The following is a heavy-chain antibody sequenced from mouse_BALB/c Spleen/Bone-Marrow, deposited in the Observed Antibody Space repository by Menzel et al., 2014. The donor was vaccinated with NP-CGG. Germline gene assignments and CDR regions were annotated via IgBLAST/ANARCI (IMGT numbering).Heavy chain of an antibody. CDR2: ILPGSGST. CDR1: GYTFRSYW. V-gene: IGHV1-9*01. CDR3: ARRGGWLGYFDV. D-gene: IGHD2-3*01. Sequence: QVQLQQPGAELMQPGASVKISCKATGYTFRSYWIEGVKQGPGHGLEWIGEILPGSGSTNYNEKFKGKATFTADTSSNTAFIQLSSLTSEGSAVYYCARRGGWLGYFDVWGAGTTVTVSS. J-gene: IGHJ1*01.